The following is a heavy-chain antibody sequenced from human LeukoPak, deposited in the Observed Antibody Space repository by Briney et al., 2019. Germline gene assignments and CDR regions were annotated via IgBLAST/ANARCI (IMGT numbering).Heavy chain of an antibody. D-gene: IGHD1-26*01. CDR1: GFTFDDYA. CDR2: INSDGSST. Sequence: PGGSLRLSCAASGFTFDDYAMHWVRQAPGKGLVWVSRINSDGSSTSYADSVKGRFTISRDNAKNTLYLQMNSLRAEDTAVYYCARDSGSYYFDYWGQETLVTVSS. J-gene: IGHJ4*02. CDR3: ARDSGSYYFDY. V-gene: IGHV3-74*01.